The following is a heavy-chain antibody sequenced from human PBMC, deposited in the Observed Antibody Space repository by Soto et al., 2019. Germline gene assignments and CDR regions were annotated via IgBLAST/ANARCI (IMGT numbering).Heavy chain of an antibody. CDR3: ARDPDTAMVPDY. V-gene: IGHV3-33*01. Sequence: GGSLRLSCAASGFTFSSYGMHWVRQAPGKGLEWVAVIWYDGSNKYYADSVKGRFTISRDNSKNTLYLQMNSLRAEDTAVYYCARDPDTAMVPDYWGQGTLVTVSS. J-gene: IGHJ4*02. CDR1: GFTFSSYG. D-gene: IGHD5-18*01. CDR2: IWYDGSNK.